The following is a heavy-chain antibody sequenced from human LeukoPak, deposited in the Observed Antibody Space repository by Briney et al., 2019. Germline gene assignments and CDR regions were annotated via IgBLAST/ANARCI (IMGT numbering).Heavy chain of an antibody. Sequence: PGGSLRLSCAASGFTFSSYAMSRVRQAPGKGLEWVSGISGGAGTPYYADSVKGRFTISRDNSKSTLYLQMTSLRAEDTAVYYCAKRRTTVITMDYFDYWGQGTLVTVSS. D-gene: IGHD4-17*01. J-gene: IGHJ4*02. CDR3: AKRRTTVITMDYFDY. CDR1: GFTFSSYA. V-gene: IGHV3-23*01. CDR2: ISGGAGTP.